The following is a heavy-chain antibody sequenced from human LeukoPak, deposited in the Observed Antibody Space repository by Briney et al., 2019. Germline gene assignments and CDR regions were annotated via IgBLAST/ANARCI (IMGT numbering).Heavy chain of an antibody. Sequence: GGSLRLSCAASGFTFSSYGMHWVRQAPGKGLEWVAVIWYDGSNKYYADSVKGRFTISRDNSKNTLYLQMNSLRAEDTAVYYCARDSGGVPASFDYWGQGTLVTVPS. J-gene: IGHJ4*02. V-gene: IGHV3-33*01. CDR3: ARDSGGVPASFDY. D-gene: IGHD2-2*01. CDR2: IWYDGSNK. CDR1: GFTFSSYG.